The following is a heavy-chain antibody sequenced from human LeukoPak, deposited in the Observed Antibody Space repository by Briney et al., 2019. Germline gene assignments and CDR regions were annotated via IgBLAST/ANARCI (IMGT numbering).Heavy chain of an antibody. Sequence: GASVKVSCKASGYTFTSYDINWVRQATGQGLEWMGWMNPNSGNTGYAQKFQGRVTMTRNTSISTAYMELSSLRSEDTAVYYCARGLQGPVLLRFGERDGMDVWGQGTTVTVSS. CDR1: GYTFTSYD. CDR2: MNPNSGNT. CDR3: ARGLQGPVLLRFGERDGMDV. V-gene: IGHV1-8*01. D-gene: IGHD3-10*01. J-gene: IGHJ6*02.